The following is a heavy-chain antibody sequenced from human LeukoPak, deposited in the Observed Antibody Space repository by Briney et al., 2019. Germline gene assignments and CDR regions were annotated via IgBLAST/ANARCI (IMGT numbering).Heavy chain of an antibody. CDR1: GFTFSDYE. V-gene: IGHV3-48*03. J-gene: IGHJ4*02. CDR3: SQGRILRAESYFDF. CDR2: ITKTGASI. Sequence: GGSLRLSCVASGFTFSDYEMHWLRQAPGKGLEWVSYITKTGASIDYGPSVRGRFTIYSDTADNSLYLQMDSLISEDWAHYYLSQGRILRAESYFDFWEKGTLVTVSS.